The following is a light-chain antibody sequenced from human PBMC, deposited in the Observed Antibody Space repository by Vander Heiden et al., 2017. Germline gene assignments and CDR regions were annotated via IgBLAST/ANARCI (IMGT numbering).Light chain of an antibody. CDR2: DAS. CDR3: KQTYST. Sequence: DTQMTQSPSSLSASVGDRVTITCRASQSISTYLNWYQQKPGKAPRLLIYDASKLESGVPARFSGSGSGTDFSRTISNLQPEDFATYYCKQTYSTFGQGTKLEIK. V-gene: IGKV1-39*01. CDR1: QSISTY. J-gene: IGKJ2*01.